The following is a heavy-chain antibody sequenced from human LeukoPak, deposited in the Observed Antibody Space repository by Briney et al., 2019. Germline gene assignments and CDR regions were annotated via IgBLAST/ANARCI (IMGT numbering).Heavy chain of an antibody. Sequence: ASVKVSCKASGYTFTIYGISWVRQAPGQGLEWMGWISAYNGNTNYAQKLQGRVTMTTDTSTSTAYMELSSLRSEDTAVYYCASSTRGVHEYSYGGYFDYWGQGTLVTVSS. J-gene: IGHJ4*02. V-gene: IGHV1-18*01. D-gene: IGHD5-18*01. CDR2: ISAYNGNT. CDR3: ASSTRGVHEYSYGGYFDY. CDR1: GYTFTIYG.